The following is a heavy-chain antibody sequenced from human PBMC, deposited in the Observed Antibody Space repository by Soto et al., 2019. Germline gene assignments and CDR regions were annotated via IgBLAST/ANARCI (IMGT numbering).Heavy chain of an antibody. V-gene: IGHV3-7*01. CDR2: IKQDGSEK. Sequence: EVQLVESGGGLVQPGGSLRLSCAASGFTFSSYWMSWVRQAQGKGLEWVANIKQDGSEKYYVDSVKGRFTISRDNAKNSLYLQMNSLRAEDTAVYYCARRDYDILTGYYNSPYYFDYWGQGTLVTVSS. CDR1: GFTFSSYW. CDR3: ARRDYDILTGYYNSPYYFDY. D-gene: IGHD3-9*01. J-gene: IGHJ4*02.